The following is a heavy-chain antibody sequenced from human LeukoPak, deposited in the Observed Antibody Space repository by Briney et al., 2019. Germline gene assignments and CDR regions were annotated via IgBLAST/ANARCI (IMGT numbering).Heavy chain of an antibody. Sequence: ASVKVSCKASGYTFTAFYIHWVRQAPGQGLECMGWTYPNSGSINYAQKFQGRVTMTRDKSISTAYLQWSSLKASDTAMYYCARSRYYGSGSYPDYFDYWGQGTLVTVSS. CDR3: ARSRYYGSGSYPDYFDY. J-gene: IGHJ4*02. CDR2: TYPNSGSI. D-gene: IGHD3-10*01. CDR1: GYTFTAFY. V-gene: IGHV1-2*02.